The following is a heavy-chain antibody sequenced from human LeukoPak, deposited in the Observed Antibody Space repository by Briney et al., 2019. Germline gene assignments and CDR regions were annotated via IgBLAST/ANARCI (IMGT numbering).Heavy chain of an antibody. Sequence: PSETLSLTCTVSSGSINSYYWGWVRQPAGRGLEWIGRIYTTGNTNYNPSLKSRLTVSVDTSKRQFALNLRSVTAADTAIYYCARHGYTASHYFLDYWSQGTLVTVSS. CDR1: SGSINSYY. CDR2: IYTTGNT. V-gene: IGHV4-4*07. CDR3: ARHGYTASHYFLDY. J-gene: IGHJ4*02. D-gene: IGHD3-16*01.